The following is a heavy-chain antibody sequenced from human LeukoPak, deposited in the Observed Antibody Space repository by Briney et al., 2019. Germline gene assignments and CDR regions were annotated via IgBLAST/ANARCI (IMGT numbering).Heavy chain of an antibody. V-gene: IGHV3-30*18. CDR1: GFTFSPYA. Sequence: GGSLRLSCAAPGFTFSPYAMHWVCQAPGKGLEWVALISNDGSKKYYADSVKGRFTISRDNSKNTLDLQMNSLRAEDTAVYYCAKDGYCSSTSCYPNHFDSWGQGTLVTVSS. CDR3: AKDGYCSSTSCYPNHFDS. CDR2: ISNDGSKK. J-gene: IGHJ4*02. D-gene: IGHD2-2*03.